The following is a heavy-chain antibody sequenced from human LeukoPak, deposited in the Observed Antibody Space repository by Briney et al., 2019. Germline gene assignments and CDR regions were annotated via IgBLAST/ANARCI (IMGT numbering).Heavy chain of an antibody. V-gene: IGHV4-59*02. CDR2: VYSNGDT. Sequence: SETLSLTCTVSGGSVSSYYWTWVRQPPGKGLEWVGYVYSNGDTNYSPSLKSRVTISVDTSKNQFSLKLSSVTAADTAVYYCARGASAYTYYYGSGKGKQNWFDPWGQGTLVTVSS. CDR1: GGSVSSYY. D-gene: IGHD3-10*01. CDR3: ARGASAYTYYYGSGKGKQNWFDP. J-gene: IGHJ5*02.